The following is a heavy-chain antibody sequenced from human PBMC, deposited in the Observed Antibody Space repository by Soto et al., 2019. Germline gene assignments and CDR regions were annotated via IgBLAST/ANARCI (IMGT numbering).Heavy chain of an antibody. CDR1: GGSISSGDYY. CDR2: IYYSGST. Sequence: QVQLQESGPGLVKPSQTLSLTCTVSGGSISSGDYYWSWIRQPPGKGLEWIGYIYYSGSTYYNPSLKSRVPTSVDPSKNQFSPKLSPVTAAHTPVYYCARDRGGSYRYPYHHDAVDIWGRGTMVTVSS. D-gene: IGHD3-16*02. V-gene: IGHV4-30-4*01. CDR3: ARDRGGSYRYPYHHDAVDI. J-gene: IGHJ3*02.